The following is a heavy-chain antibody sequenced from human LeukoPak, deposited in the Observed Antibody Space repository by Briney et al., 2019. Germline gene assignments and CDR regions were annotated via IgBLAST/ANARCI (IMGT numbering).Heavy chain of an antibody. CDR1: GFTFSGSA. V-gene: IGHV3-73*01. CDR3: TGNYYGSGSYADFDY. J-gene: IGHJ4*02. D-gene: IGHD3-10*01. Sequence: GGSLRLSCAASGFTFSGSALDWVRQASGKGLEWVCRISSTANGYATAYAASVKGRFTISRDDSKNTAYLQMDSLKTEDTAVYYCTGNYYGSGSYADFDYWGQGTLVTVSS. CDR2: ISSTANGYAT.